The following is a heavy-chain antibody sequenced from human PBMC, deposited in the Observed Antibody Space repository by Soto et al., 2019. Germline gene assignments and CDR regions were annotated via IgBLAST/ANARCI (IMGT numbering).Heavy chain of an antibody. CDR3: ARHHYIGNTIFGVVPNWFDP. V-gene: IGHV4-39*01. CDR2: IYYSGST. CDR1: GGSISSSSYY. Sequence: SETLSLTCTVSGGSISSSSYYWGWIRQPPGKGLEWIGSIYYSGSTYYNPSLKSRVTISVDTSKNQFSLKLSSVTAADTAVYYCARHHYIGNTIFGVVPNWFDPWGQGXLVTVSS. J-gene: IGHJ5*02. D-gene: IGHD3-3*01.